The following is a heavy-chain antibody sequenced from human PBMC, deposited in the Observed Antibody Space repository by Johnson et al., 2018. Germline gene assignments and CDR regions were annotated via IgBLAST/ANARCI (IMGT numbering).Heavy chain of an antibody. CDR2: IYSSGST. CDR1: SGSISTYY. V-gene: IGHV4-59*01. J-gene: IGHJ4*02. D-gene: IGHD4-17*01. CDR3: ARDMGYGDPLDY. Sequence: QVQLQESGPGLVKPSETLSLTCTVSSGSISTYYWNWIRQPPGKGLEWIGYIYSSGSTNYNPSLKSRVTISVDTSKNQFSLKLSSVTAADTAVYYFARDMGYGDPLDYWGQGTLVTVSS.